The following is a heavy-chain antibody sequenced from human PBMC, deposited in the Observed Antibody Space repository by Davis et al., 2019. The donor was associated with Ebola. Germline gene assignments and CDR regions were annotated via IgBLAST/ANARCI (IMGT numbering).Heavy chain of an antibody. V-gene: IGHV3-23*01. CDR1: GFTFSDYA. Sequence: PGGSLRLSCAASGFTFSDYAMTWVRQAPGKGLEWVSSISGSSGRIYYAVSVRGRCTISRDNSKNTLYLQLNSLRAEDAAVYYCTRTLYSGSGTYYSPDYWGQGTLVTVSS. J-gene: IGHJ4*02. CDR2: ISGSSGRI. CDR3: TRTLYSGSGTYYSPDY. D-gene: IGHD3-10*01.